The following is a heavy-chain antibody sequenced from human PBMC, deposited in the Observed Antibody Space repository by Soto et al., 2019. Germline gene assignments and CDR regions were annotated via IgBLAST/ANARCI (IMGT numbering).Heavy chain of an antibody. Sequence: SETLSLTCIVSGDSVTSGSYYWTWLRQPPGKGLEWIGYISYTVRTKYNPSLQSRVTISVDTSKNDFSMNLSSVTAADTAVYFCAREWGLLPYYVMNVWGQGTAVTFSS. CDR2: ISYTVRT. V-gene: IGHV4-61*03. J-gene: IGHJ6*02. CDR1: GDSVTSGSYY. CDR3: AREWGLLPYYVMNV. D-gene: IGHD7-27*01.